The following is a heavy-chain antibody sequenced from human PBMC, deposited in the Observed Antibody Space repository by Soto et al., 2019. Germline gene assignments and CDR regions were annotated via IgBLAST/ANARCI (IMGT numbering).Heavy chain of an antibody. CDR1: GGTFSNYP. D-gene: IGHD3-16*01. V-gene: IGHV1-69*01. CDR2: IIPIFGKA. J-gene: IGHJ6*02. Sequence: QVQLVQSGAEVKKPGSSVKVSCKASGGTFSNYPITWVRRAPGQGLEWLGGIIPIFGKADYTQKFQGRVTITAYEPTSTAYMEISSLRSDDTAVYYCASGGEYYDENLPHYYFFGMHVWGPGTTVTVSS. CDR3: ASGGEYYDENLPHYYFFGMHV.